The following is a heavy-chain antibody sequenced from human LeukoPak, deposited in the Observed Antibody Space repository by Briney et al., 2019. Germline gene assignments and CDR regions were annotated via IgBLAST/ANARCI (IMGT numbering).Heavy chain of an antibody. V-gene: IGHV3-74*01. Sequence: PGGSLRLSCAASGFTFSSYWMHWVRQAPGKGLVWVSRIKSDGSSTSYAESAKGRFTISRDNAKNTLYLQMNSLRAGDTAVYYCARKDMLDYWGQGTLVTVSS. CDR2: IKSDGSST. J-gene: IGHJ4*02. CDR1: GFTFSSYW. CDR3: ARKDMLDY.